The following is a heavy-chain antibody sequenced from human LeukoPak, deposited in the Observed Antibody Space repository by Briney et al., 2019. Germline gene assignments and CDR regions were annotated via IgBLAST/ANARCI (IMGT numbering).Heavy chain of an antibody. CDR3: AGRDYYGSGSYFDS. D-gene: IGHD3-10*01. CDR2: VTWNGGAT. V-gene: IGHV3-20*04. CDR1: GFTFDDYG. J-gene: IGHJ4*02. Sequence: VGSLRLSCAASGFTFDDYGMSWVRQAPGKGLEWGSGVTWNGGATTYADSVKGRFTIYRDNAKNSLYLQMNSLRAEDTALYFCAGRDYYGSGSYFDSWGQGTLVTVSS.